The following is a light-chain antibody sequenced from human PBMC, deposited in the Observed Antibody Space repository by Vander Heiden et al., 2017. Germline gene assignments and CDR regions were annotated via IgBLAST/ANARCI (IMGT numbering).Light chain of an antibody. V-gene: IGLV3-1*01. CDR3: QAWDSSTVV. J-gene: IGLJ2*01. Sequence: YKRTEPSPEPASPGQTASITCSGDKLGYNYAYWYQQEPGQAPVMVIYKDSKRPSGIPERFSGSNSGNTATLTISGTQAMDEADYYCQAWDSSTVVFGGGTKLTVL. CDR1: KLGYNY. CDR2: KDS.